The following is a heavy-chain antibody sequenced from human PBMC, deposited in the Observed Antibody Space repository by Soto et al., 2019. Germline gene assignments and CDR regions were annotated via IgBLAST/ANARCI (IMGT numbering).Heavy chain of an antibody. D-gene: IGHD2-15*01. CDR3: SSVYVVRWGHSGGCFEP. CDR2: IYYSGRT. J-gene: IGHJ5*02. V-gene: IGHV4-30-4*01. CDR1: GGSISSGGYY. Sequence: TRSLTCTVSGGSISSGGYYWSWIRQAPGRGLEWIGYIYYSGRTYYNPSLKSRVTISVDTSKNQFSLKLSSVTAADTAIYYYSSVYVVRWGHSGGCFEPSTHGTLVPVSS.